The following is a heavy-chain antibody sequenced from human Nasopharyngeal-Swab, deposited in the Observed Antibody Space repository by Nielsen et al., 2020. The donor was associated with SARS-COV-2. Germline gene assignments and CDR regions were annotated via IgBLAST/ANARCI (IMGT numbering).Heavy chain of an antibody. Sequence: ASVKVSCKASGYTFTGYYMHWVRQAPGQGLEWMGWINPNSGGTNYAQKFQGWVTMTRDTSISTAYMELSRLRSDDTAVCYCAREVGGMTTVVPALVYGMDVWGQGTTVTVSS. CDR3: AREVGGMTTVVPALVYGMDV. V-gene: IGHV1-2*04. CDR1: GYTFTGYY. J-gene: IGHJ6*02. CDR2: INPNSGGT. D-gene: IGHD4-23*01.